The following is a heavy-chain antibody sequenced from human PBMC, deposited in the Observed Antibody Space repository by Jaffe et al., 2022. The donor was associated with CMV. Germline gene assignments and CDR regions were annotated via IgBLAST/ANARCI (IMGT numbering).Heavy chain of an antibody. V-gene: IGHV4-39*01. CDR1: GGSISSSSYY. CDR3: ARRSGYSYGNPFDY. Sequence: QLQLQESGPGLVKPSETLSLTCTVSGGSISSSSYYWGWIRQPPGKGLEWIGSIYYSGSTYYNPSLKSRVTISVDTSKNQFSLKLSSVTAADTAVYYCARRSGYSYGNPFDYWGQGTLVTVSS. CDR2: IYYSGST. J-gene: IGHJ4*02. D-gene: IGHD5-18*01.